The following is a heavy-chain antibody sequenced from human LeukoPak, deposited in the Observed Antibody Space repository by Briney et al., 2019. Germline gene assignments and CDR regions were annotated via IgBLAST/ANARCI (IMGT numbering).Heavy chain of an antibody. Sequence: GGSLRLSCAASGFTFSRYSMNWVRQAPGKGLEWVSSISSISTYIYYADSLKGRFTISRDNAKNSLYLRMNSLRAEDTAVYYCARSEQLVHGSFDYWGQGSLVTVSS. D-gene: IGHD6-13*01. J-gene: IGHJ4*02. CDR2: ISSISTYI. CDR3: ARSEQLVHGSFDY. V-gene: IGHV3-21*01. CDR1: GFTFSRYS.